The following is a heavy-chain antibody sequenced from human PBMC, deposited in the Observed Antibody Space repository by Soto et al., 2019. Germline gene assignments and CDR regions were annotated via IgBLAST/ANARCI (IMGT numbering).Heavy chain of an antibody. V-gene: IGHV3-30*18. D-gene: IGHD4-17*01. CDR2: ASYALSKK. J-gene: IGHJ4*02. CDR1: GFIFSNCG. CDR3: AKESDYGDYRTADY. Sequence: QVQLVESGGGVVQPGRSLRLSCAASGFIFSNCGMHWVRQAPGKSLEWVAVASYALSKKYYADSVKGRFTISRDNSKNTLYLQMNSLRSEDTAVYYCAKESDYGDYRTADYWGQGTLVTVSS.